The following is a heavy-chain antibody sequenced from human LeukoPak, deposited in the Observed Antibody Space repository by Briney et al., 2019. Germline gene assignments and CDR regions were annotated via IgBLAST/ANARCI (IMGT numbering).Heavy chain of an antibody. V-gene: IGHV3-30*18. CDR1: GFTFSSYG. CDR2: ISYDGSNK. J-gene: IGHJ4*02. D-gene: IGHD4-17*01. Sequence: TGGSLRLSCAASGFTFSSYGMPWVRQAPGKGLEWVAVISYDGSNKYYADSVKGRFTISRDNSKNTLYLQMNSLRAEDTAVYYCAKEDAMTTVTTGELDYWGQGTLVTVSS. CDR3: AKEDAMTTVTTGELDY.